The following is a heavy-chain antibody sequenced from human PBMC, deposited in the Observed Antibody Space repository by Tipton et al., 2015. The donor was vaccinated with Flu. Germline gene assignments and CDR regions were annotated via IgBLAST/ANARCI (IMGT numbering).Heavy chain of an antibody. CDR2: IYSGGST. V-gene: IGHV3-NL1*01. D-gene: IGHD3-22*01. J-gene: IGHJ3*02. CDR1: GFTFSSYG. CDR3: ATTYYLGYYLDAFDI. Sequence: GSLRLSCAASGFTFSSYGMHWVRQAPGKGLEWVSVIYSGGSTYYADSVKGRFTISRDNTKNTLYLQRNSLRAEDTAVYYCATTYYLGYYLDAFDIWVQGTMVTVSS.